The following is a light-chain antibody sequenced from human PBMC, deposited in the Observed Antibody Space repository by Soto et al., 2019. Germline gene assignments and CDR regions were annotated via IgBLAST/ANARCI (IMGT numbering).Light chain of an antibody. CDR2: DNN. CDR3: GTWDSSLSAGV. CDR1: SSNIGNNP. V-gene: IGLV1-51*01. Sequence: QPPSVSAAPGQKVTISCSGSSSNIGNNPVCWYQQLPGTAPKLLIYDNNKRPSGIPDRFSGSRSGTSATLGITGLQTGDEADYYCGTWDSSLSAGVFGGGTKLTVL. J-gene: IGLJ3*02.